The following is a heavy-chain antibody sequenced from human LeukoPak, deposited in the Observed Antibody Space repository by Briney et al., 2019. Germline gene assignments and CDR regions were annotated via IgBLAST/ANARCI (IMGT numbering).Heavy chain of an antibody. D-gene: IGHD4-17*01. CDR2: IYYSGST. V-gene: IGHV4-59*01. Sequence: SETLSLTCTVSGGSISSYYWSWIRQPPGKGLEWIGYIYYSGSTNYNPSLKSRVTISVDTSKNQFSLKLSSVTAADTAVYYCARATPDYYGDYINQYMDVWGKGTTVTIPS. CDR3: ARATPDYYGDYINQYMDV. J-gene: IGHJ6*03. CDR1: GGSISSYY.